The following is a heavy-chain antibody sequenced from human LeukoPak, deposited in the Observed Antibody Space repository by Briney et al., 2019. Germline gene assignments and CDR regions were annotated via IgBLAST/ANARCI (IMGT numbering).Heavy chain of an antibody. J-gene: IGHJ5*02. CDR3: ARERERFLNL. D-gene: IGHD3-3*01. CDR1: GFTFSSFG. V-gene: IGHV3-30*04. Sequence: QPGGSLRLSCAASGFTFSSFGVHWVRQAPGKGLEWVAVISYDGSNKYYADSVKGRFTISRDNSKNTLYLEMNSLSAEDTAVYYCARERERFLNLWGQGTLVTVSS. CDR2: ISYDGSNK.